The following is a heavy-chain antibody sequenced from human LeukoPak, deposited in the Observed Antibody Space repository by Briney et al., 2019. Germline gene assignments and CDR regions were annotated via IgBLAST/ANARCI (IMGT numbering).Heavy chain of an antibody. D-gene: IGHD2-21*02. CDR3: ARGRCSGGDCSTSRYFDY. Sequence: PGGSLRLSCAASGFTLGSANAMTWVRQAPGKGLEWVSLISASGSATYYADSVRGRFAISRDISKNTLSLQMGSLRAEDMAVYYCARGRCSGGDCSTSRYFDYWGQGTLVIVSS. J-gene: IGHJ4*02. V-gene: IGHV3-23*01. CDR1: GFTLGSANA. CDR2: ISASGSAT.